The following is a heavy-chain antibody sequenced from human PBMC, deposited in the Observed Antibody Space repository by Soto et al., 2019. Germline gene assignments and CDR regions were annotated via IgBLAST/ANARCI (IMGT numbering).Heavy chain of an antibody. CDR1: GYTFTSYG. J-gene: IGHJ6*02. CDR3: ARVDGSGSYPQHYGMDV. Sequence: GASSEGPCKASGYTFTSYGISWVRQAPGQGLEWMGWISAYNGNTNYAQKLQGRVTMTTDTSKNQFSLKLSSVTAADTAVYYCARVDGSGSYPQHYGMDVWGQGTTVTVSS. CDR2: ISAYNGNT. V-gene: IGHV1-18*01. D-gene: IGHD3-10*01.